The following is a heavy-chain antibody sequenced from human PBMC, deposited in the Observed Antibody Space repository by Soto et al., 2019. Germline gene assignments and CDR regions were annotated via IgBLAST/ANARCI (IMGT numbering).Heavy chain of an antibody. J-gene: IGHJ4*02. CDR2: IYYSGST. CDR1: GGSISSGGYY. V-gene: IGHV4-31*03. D-gene: IGHD3-16*01. Sequence: SETLSLTCTVSGGSISSGGYYWSWIRQHPGKGLEWIGYIYYSGSTYYNPSLKSRVTISVDTSKNQFSLKLSSVTAADTAVYYGARGFGYGVYFGYWGQGTLVTVPS. CDR3: ARGFGYGVYFGY.